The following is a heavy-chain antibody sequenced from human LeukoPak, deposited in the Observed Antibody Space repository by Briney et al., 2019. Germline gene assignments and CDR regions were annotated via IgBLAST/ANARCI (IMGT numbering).Heavy chain of an antibody. CDR3: AQVAGWNWFDP. Sequence: PGGSLRLSCAASGFTFSSYDMTWVRHDPGRGLEWESSIRPNGDNTYYGDSVKGRLTISRDNSKNTLYQQMNNMRVDETTVNYCAQVAGWNWFDPWGEGSLVSVSS. V-gene: IGHV3-23*01. J-gene: IGHJ5*01. D-gene: IGHD2-15*01. CDR2: IRPNGDNT. CDR1: GFTFSSYD.